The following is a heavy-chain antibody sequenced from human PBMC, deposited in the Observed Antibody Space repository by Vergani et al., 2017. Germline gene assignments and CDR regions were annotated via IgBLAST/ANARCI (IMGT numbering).Heavy chain of an antibody. J-gene: IGHJ6*02. V-gene: IGHV4-39*07. CDR3: ARDEDSSGWYVRDYYYYGMDV. D-gene: IGHD6-19*01. CDR2: IYYSGST. CDR1: GGSISSSSYY. Sequence: QLQLQESGPGLVKPSETLSLTCTVSGGSISSSSYYWGWIRQPPGKGLEWIGSIYYSGSTYYNPSLKSRVTISVDTSKNQFSLKLSSVTAADTAVYYCARDEDSSGWYVRDYYYYGMDVWGQGTTVTVSS.